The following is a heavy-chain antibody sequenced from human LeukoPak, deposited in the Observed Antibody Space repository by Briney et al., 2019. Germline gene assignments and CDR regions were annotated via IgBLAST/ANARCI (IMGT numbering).Heavy chain of an antibody. Sequence: GGSLRLSCSASGFTFSNYAMHWVRQAPGKGLEYVSAISNNGGTTYYADSVKGRFTISRDNSKNTLYLQMSSLRAEGTAVYYCVKGGGDSSWYYFDYWGQGTLVTVSS. CDR3: VKGGGDSSWYYFDY. CDR1: GFTFSNYA. V-gene: IGHV3-64D*09. J-gene: IGHJ4*02. D-gene: IGHD6-13*01. CDR2: ISNNGGTT.